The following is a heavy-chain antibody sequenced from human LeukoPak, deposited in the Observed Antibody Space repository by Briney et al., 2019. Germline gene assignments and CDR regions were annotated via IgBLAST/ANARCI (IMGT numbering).Heavy chain of an antibody. V-gene: IGHV4-39*01. J-gene: IGHJ3*02. Sequence: SETLSLTCTVSGGSISSSSYYWGWIRQPPGKGLEWIGSIYYSGSTYYNPSLKSRVTISVDTSKNQFSLKLSSVTAADTAGYYCARPLAVAGISKVGAFDIWGQGTMVTVSS. CDR3: ARPLAVAGISKVGAFDI. CDR1: GGSISSSSYY. CDR2: IYYSGST. D-gene: IGHD6-19*01.